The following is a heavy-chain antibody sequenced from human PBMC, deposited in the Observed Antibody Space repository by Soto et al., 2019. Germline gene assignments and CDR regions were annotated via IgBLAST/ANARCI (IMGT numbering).Heavy chain of an antibody. Sequence: QVTLKESGPVLVKPTETLTLTCTVSGFSLSNARMGVRWIRQPPGKALEWLAHIFSNDDKSYSTSLKSRLTISQDTTKSQVVLTLTNMDPVDTATYYCARTAHDYGDGDAFDIWGQGTMVTVPS. J-gene: IGHJ3*02. CDR2: IFSNDDK. V-gene: IGHV2-26*01. CDR3: ARTAHDYGDGDAFDI. D-gene: IGHD4-17*01. CDR1: GFSLSNARMG.